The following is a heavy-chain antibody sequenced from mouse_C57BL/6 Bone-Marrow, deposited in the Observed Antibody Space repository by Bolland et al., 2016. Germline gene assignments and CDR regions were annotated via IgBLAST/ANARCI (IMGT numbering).Heavy chain of an antibody. J-gene: IGHJ4*01. Sequence: YYPDSVKGRFTISRDNAKNTLYLQMSSLKSEDTAMYYCAGTTVVATRAMGYWGQGTS. V-gene: IGHV5-6*01. CDR3: AGTTVVATRAMGY. D-gene: IGHD1-1*01.